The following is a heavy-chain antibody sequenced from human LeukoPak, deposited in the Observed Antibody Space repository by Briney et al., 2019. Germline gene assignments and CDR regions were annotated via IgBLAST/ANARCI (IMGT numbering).Heavy chain of an antibody. D-gene: IGHD3-10*01. V-gene: IGHV4-39*01. CDR2: IYYNGST. CDR3: ARYPGGFYYGSGTDY. J-gene: IGHJ4*02. CDR1: GGPLSSRRYY. Sequence: SETLSLIRSVSGGPLSSRRYYWGWIRRPPGKGLEWLGRIYYNGSTYYNPPLKHQVTISVDTSKNQFSLKLSSVTAADTAVYYCARYPGGFYYGSGTDYWGQGTLVGVSS.